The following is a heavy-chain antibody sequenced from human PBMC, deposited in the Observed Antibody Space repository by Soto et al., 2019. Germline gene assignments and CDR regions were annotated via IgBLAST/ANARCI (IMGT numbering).Heavy chain of an antibody. D-gene: IGHD2-21*02. CDR2: ISYDGSNK. CDR3: ARDPAYCGGDCPDDAFDI. Sequence: ESGGGVVQPGRSLRLSCAASGFTFSSYAMHWVRQAPGKGLEWVAVISYDGSNKYYADSVKGRFTISRDNSKNTLYLQMNSLRAEDTAVYYCARDPAYCGGDCPDDAFDIWGQGTMVTVSS. V-gene: IGHV3-30-3*01. CDR1: GFTFSSYA. J-gene: IGHJ3*02.